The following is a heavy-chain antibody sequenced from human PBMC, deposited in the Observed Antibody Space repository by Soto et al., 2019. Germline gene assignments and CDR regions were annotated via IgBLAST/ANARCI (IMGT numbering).Heavy chain of an antibody. V-gene: IGHV3-21*01. CDR2: ISSSYI. D-gene: IGHD2-2*02. Sequence: EVQLVESGGGLVKPGGSLRLSFAASGFTFNTYSMNWVRQAPGKGLEWVSSISSSYIYYADSVKGRFTISRDNAKNSLSLQMNSLRAEDTAVYYCARAYQLLNLDYYYGMDVWGQGTTVTVSS. CDR1: GFTFNTYS. J-gene: IGHJ6*02. CDR3: ARAYQLLNLDYYYGMDV.